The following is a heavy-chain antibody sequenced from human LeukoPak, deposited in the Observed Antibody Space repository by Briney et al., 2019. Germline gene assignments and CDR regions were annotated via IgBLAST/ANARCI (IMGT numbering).Heavy chain of an antibody. D-gene: IGHD6-19*01. J-gene: IGHJ4*02. Sequence: SETLSLTCTVSGGSISSSSYYWGWIRQPPGKGLEWIGSIYYSGSTYYNPSLKSRVTISVDTSKNQFSLKLSSVTAADTAVYYCARFAGSGWSHFDYWGQGTLVTVSS. CDR3: ARFAGSGWSHFDY. CDR1: GGSISSSSYY. CDR2: IYYSGST. V-gene: IGHV4-39*01.